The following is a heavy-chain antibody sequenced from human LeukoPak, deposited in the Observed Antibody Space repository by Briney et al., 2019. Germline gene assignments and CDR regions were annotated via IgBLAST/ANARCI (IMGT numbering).Heavy chain of an antibody. CDR2: ISSSGSTI. J-gene: IGHJ3*02. V-gene: IGHV3-48*03. Sequence: GGSLRLSCAASGFTFSSYEMNWVRQAPGKGLEWVSYISSSGSTIYYADSVKGRFTISRDNAKNSLYLQMNSLRAEDTAVYYCARAVELLPFAAFDIWGQGTMVTVSS. CDR1: GFTFSSYE. CDR3: ARAVELLPFAAFDI. D-gene: IGHD1-26*01.